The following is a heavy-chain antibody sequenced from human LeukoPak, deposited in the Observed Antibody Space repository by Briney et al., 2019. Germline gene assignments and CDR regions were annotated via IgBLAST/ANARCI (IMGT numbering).Heavy chain of an antibody. V-gene: IGHV4-34*01. CDR2: INHSGST. D-gene: IGHD6-19*01. J-gene: IGHJ4*02. CDR1: GGSFSGYY. CDR3: ARSIAVAGTVGGGFDY. Sequence: SETLSLTCAVYGGSFSGYYWSWIRQPPGKGLEWIGEINHSGSTNYNPSLKSRVTISVDTSKNQFSLKLSSVTAADTAVYYCARSIAVAGTVGGGFDYWGQGTLVTVSS.